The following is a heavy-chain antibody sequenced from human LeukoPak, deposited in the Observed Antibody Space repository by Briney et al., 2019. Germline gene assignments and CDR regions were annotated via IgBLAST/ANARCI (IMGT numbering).Heavy chain of an antibody. CDR1: GGSISSYH. V-gene: IGHV4-4*07. CDR3: ARHSVYYDRSGYYSSYYYYMDV. CDR2: IYSSGSP. J-gene: IGHJ6*03. Sequence: PSETLSLTCSVSGGSISSYHWSWIRQPAGKGLEWIGRIYSSGSPNYNPSLKSRVTMSVDTSKNQCYLKLSSVTAADTAVYYCARHSVYYDRSGYYSSYYYYMDVWGKGTTVTVSS. D-gene: IGHD3-22*01.